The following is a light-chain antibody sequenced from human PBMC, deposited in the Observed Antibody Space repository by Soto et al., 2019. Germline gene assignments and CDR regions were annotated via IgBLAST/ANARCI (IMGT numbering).Light chain of an antibody. V-gene: IGLV2-14*02. CDR3: SSYTSSSTWV. CDR1: SSDVGSNNL. Sequence: QSVLTQPASVSGSPGQSITISCTGSSSDVGSNNLVSWYQQLPGKAPKLIIYEGSERPSGVSHRFSGSKSGNTASLTISGLQAEDEADYYCSSYTSSSTWVFGGGTKVTVL. CDR2: EGS. J-gene: IGLJ3*02.